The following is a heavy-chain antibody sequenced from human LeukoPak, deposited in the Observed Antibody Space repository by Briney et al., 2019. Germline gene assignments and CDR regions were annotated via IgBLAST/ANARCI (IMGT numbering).Heavy chain of an antibody. V-gene: IGHV3-23*01. CDR3: AKSGPLGYYDSSGYYFDY. CDR2: ISDSGRRT. CDR1: GFTFRSFA. J-gene: IGHJ4*02. Sequence: GGSLRLSCAASGFTFRSFAMNWVRQAPGKGLEWVSTISDSGRRTYYADSVKGRFTVSRDNSKNTLYLQMDSLRAEDTAVYYCAKSGPLGYYDSSGYYFDYWGQGTLVTVSS. D-gene: IGHD3-22*01.